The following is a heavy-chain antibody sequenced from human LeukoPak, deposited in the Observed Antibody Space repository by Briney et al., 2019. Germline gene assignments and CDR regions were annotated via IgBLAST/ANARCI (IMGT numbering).Heavy chain of an antibody. CDR2: INSDGSST. Sequence: ETLSLTCTVSGDSISSGDYYWMHWVRQAPGKGLVWVSRINSDGSSTSYADSVKGRFTISRDNAKNTLYLQMNSLRAEDTAVYYCARAAYYYDSSGYLVDYWGQGTLVTVSS. CDR3: ARAAYYYDSSGYLVDY. CDR1: GDSISSGDYYW. V-gene: IGHV3-74*01. D-gene: IGHD3-22*01. J-gene: IGHJ4*02.